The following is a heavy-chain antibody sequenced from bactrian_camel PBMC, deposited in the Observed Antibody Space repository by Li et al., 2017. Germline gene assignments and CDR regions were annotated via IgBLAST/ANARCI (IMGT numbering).Heavy chain of an antibody. CDR3: AAPSPGYALAGTVVGGAGCVAEIADATY. Sequence: HVQLVESGGGSVQAGGSLRLSCGYTYDGGDMAWFRLAPGKEREGVVALASDGSTWYADSVKGRFSISRDNAKNTVYLQMNSLKPEDTGVYYCAAPSPGYALAGTVVGGAGCVAEIADATYWGQGTQVTVS. J-gene: IGHJ4*01. CDR2: LASDGST. CDR1: YTYDGGD. V-gene: IGHV3S55*01. D-gene: IGHD2*01.